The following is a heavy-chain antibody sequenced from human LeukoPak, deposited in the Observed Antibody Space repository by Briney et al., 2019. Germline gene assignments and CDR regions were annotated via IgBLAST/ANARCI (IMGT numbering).Heavy chain of an antibody. Sequence: GGSLRLSCTASGFKFSSYGMHWVRQAPGTGLEWVAFIRFDGSNKYYADFVKGRFTISRDNSKNTLFLQMNSLRAEDTAVYYCATDYTIFGVVISYFDYWGQGSLVTVSP. CDR2: IRFDGSNK. J-gene: IGHJ4*02. CDR3: ATDYTIFGVVISYFDY. D-gene: IGHD3-3*01. V-gene: IGHV3-30*02. CDR1: GFKFSSYG.